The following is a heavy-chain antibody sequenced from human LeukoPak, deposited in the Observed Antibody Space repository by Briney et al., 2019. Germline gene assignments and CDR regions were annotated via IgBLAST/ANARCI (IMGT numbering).Heavy chain of an antibody. CDR1: GYSLTDLS. CDR2: FDPDYGET. D-gene: IGHD2-21*02. J-gene: IGHJ3*02. V-gene: IGHV1-24*01. CDR3: ASYGDPNDAFDI. Sequence: ASVKVSCKVSGYSLTDLSMHWVRQAPGQGLEWMGGFDPDYGETFYAQKLQGRVTMTEDTSADTAYMELSSLRPDTAVYYCASYGDPNDAFDIWGQGTMVTVSS.